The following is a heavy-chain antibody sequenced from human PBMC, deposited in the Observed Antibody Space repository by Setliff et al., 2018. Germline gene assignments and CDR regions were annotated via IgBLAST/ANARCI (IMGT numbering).Heavy chain of an antibody. D-gene: IGHD3-3*01. CDR2: IQKSGGT. J-gene: IGHJ6*02. CDR1: GVSISSYY. CDR3: ARLSWNGLRYYGLDV. V-gene: IGHV4-59*01. Sequence: KASETLSLTCNVSGVSISSYYWSWIRQPPGKGLESIGYIQKSGGTNYNPALKSRVTISVDTSTNQFSLKLRSVTAADTAVYYCARLSWNGLRYYGLDVWGQGTKVTVS.